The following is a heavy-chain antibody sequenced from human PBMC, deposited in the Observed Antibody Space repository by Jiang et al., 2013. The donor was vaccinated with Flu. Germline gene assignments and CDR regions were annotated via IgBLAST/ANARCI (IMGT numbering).Heavy chain of an antibody. CDR3: AKDRSRPYYDFWSGYTGWFDP. J-gene: IGHJ5*02. Sequence: RLSCAASGFTFSNFWMSWFRQAPGKGLEWVANIKQDGSEKYYVDSVKGRFTISRDNAKNSLYLQMNSLRAEDTAVYYCAKDRSRPYYDFWSGYTGWFDPWGQGTLVTVSS. V-gene: IGHV3-7*03. CDR2: IKQDGSEK. CDR1: GFTFSNFW. D-gene: IGHD3-3*01.